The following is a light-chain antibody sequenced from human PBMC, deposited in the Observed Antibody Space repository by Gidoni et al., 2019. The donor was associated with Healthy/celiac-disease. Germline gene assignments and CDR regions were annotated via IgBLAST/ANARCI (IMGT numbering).Light chain of an antibody. J-gene: IGKJ1*01. CDR1: QHVLYSSNNKTS. CDR3: QQYYSTPLT. Sequence: DIVMTQSPDSLAVSLGERATINCKISQHVLYSSNNKTSLAWYHQKPGQPPKLLIYWACTREYGVPDRFSGSGCGTDVSLTISSLQAEDVAVYYCQQYYSTPLTFXQXTKVEIK. V-gene: IGKV4-1*01. CDR2: WAC.